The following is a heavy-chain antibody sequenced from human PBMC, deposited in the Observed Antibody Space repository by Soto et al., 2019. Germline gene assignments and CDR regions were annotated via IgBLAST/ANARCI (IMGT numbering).Heavy chain of an antibody. CDR3: ATAYYDFWSGYSVWFDP. J-gene: IGHJ5*02. D-gene: IGHD3-3*01. V-gene: IGHV1-69*12. CDR2: IIPIFGTA. CDR1: GGTFSSYA. Sequence: QVQLVQSGAEVKKPGSSVKVSCKASGGTFSSYAISWVRQAPGQGLEWMGGIIPIFGTANYAQKFQGRVTITADESTSTAYMELSSLRSEDTAVYYCATAYYDFWSGYSVWFDPWGQGSPVTVSS.